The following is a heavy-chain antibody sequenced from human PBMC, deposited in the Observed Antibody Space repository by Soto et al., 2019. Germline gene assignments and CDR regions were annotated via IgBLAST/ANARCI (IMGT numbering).Heavy chain of an antibody. CDR1: GITFSSYA. Sequence: EVQLLESGGGLVQPGGSLRLSCAASGITFSSYAMSWVRQAPGKGLEWVSAISTSGDSTYYADSVKGRFTISRDNSKNTLYLQMNILRAEDTAVYYCAKGAGGVATWVYFDCGGQGTLRTVSS. CDR3: AKGAGGVATWVYFDC. J-gene: IGHJ4*02. CDR2: ISTSGDST. D-gene: IGHD5-12*01. V-gene: IGHV3-23*01.